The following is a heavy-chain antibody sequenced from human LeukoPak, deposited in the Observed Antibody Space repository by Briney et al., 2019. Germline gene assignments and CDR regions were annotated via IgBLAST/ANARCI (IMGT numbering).Heavy chain of an antibody. CDR3: ASSYGDYQSSYYYFDY. J-gene: IGHJ4*02. D-gene: IGHD4-17*01. CDR2: IYYSGST. Sequence: KPSETLSLTCTVSGGSISSYYWSWIRQPPGKGLEWIGYIYYSGSTNYNPSLKSRVTISVDTSKSQFSLKLSSVTAADTAVYYCASSYGDYQSSYYYFDYWGQGTLVTVSS. V-gene: IGHV4-59*01. CDR1: GGSISSYY.